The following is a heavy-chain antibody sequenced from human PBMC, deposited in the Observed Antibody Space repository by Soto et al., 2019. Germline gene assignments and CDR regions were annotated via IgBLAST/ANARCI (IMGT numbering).Heavy chain of an antibody. CDR2: IWYDGSNK. Sequence: QVQLVESGGGVVQPGRSLRLSCAASGFTFSSYGMHWVRQAPGKGLEWVAVIWYDGSNKYYADSVKGRFTISRDNSKNTLYLQMHSLRAEDTAVYYCARVGGDIAVVGDYWGQGTLVTVSS. CDR3: ARVGGDIAVVGDY. V-gene: IGHV3-33*01. D-gene: IGHD2-15*01. J-gene: IGHJ4*02. CDR1: GFTFSSYG.